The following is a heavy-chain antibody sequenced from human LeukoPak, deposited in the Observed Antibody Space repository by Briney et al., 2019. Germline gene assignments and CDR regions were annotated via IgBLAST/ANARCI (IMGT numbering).Heavy chain of an antibody. CDR3: ARHSYTGIRGRYFDWLPYYFDY. Sequence: SETLSLTCTVSGGSIGSSSYFWGWIRQPPGKGLEWIGSIYYSGSTYYNPSLKSRVTISVDTSKNQFSLKLSSVTAADTAVYYCARHSYTGIRGRYFDWLPYYFDYWGQGTLVTVSS. D-gene: IGHD3-9*01. CDR1: GGSIGSSSYF. V-gene: IGHV4-39*01. CDR2: IYYSGST. J-gene: IGHJ4*02.